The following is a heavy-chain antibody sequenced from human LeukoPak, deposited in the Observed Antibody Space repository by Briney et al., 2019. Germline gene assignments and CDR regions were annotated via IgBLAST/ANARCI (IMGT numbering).Heavy chain of an antibody. V-gene: IGHV3-15*01. Sequence: GGSLRLSCAASGFTFSNAWMSWVRQAPGKGLEGVGLIKSKTDGWTTDYAAPVKGRFTISRDDSKNTLYLQMNSLKTEDTAVYYCTIGGYSYDYDAFDIWGQGTMVTVSS. J-gene: IGHJ3*02. CDR3: TIGGYSYDYDAFDI. CDR1: GFTFSNAW. D-gene: IGHD5-18*01. CDR2: IKSKTDGWTT.